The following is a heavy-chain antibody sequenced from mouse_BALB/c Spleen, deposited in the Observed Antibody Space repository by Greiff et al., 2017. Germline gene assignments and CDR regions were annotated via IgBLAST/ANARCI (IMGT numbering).Heavy chain of an antibody. J-gene: IGHJ3*01. CDR2: INPYNGDT. CDR1: GYSFTGYF. CDR3: ARESYYGNYGFAY. Sequence: EVQLQQSGPELVKPGASVKISCKASGYSFTGYFMNWVMQSHGKSLEWIGRINPYNGDTFYNQKFKGKATLTVDKSSSTAHMELRSLASEDSAVYYCARESYYGNYGFAYWGQGTLVTVSA. V-gene: IGHV1-20*02. D-gene: IGHD2-1*01.